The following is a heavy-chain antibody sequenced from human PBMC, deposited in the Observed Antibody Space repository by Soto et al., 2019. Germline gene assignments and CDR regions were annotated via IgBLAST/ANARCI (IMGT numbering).Heavy chain of an antibody. CDR2: ISSSSSTI. D-gene: IGHD2-15*01. Sequence: GGSLRLSCAASGFTFSSYSMNWVRQAPGKGLEWVSYISSSSSTIYYADSVKGRFTISRDNAKNSLYLQMNSLRAEDTAVYYCARGSRGGRGNWFDPWGQGTLVTVSS. CDR1: GFTFSSYS. V-gene: IGHV3-48*01. CDR3: ARGSRGGRGNWFDP. J-gene: IGHJ5*02.